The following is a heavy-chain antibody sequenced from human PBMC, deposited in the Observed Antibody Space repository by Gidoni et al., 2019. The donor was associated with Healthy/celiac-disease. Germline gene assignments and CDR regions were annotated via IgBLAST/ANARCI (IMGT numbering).Heavy chain of an antibody. CDR2: IYSGGST. CDR3: ARVEMATIFDY. Sequence: EVQLVESGGGLVQPGGSLRLSCAASGFTVSSNYMSWVRQAPGKGLEWVSVIYSGGSTYYADSVKGRFIISRDNSKNTLYLQMNSLRAEDTAVYYCARVEMATIFDYWGQGTLVTVSS. J-gene: IGHJ4*02. D-gene: IGHD5-12*01. CDR1: GFTVSSNY. V-gene: IGHV3-66*02.